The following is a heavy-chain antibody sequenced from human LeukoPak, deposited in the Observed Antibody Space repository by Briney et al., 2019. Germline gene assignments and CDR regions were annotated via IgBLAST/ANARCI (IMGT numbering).Heavy chain of an antibody. CDR1: GFTFSSYA. J-gene: IGHJ6*02. CDR3: AKYIGRYGSGSYHGMDV. CDR2: ISGSGGST. D-gene: IGHD3-10*01. Sequence: PGGSLRLSCAASGFTFSSYAMSWVRQAPGKGLEWVSAISGSGGSTYYADSVKGRFTISRGNSKNTLYLQMNSLRAEDTAVYYCAKYIGRYGSGSYHGMDVWGQGTTVTVSS. V-gene: IGHV3-23*01.